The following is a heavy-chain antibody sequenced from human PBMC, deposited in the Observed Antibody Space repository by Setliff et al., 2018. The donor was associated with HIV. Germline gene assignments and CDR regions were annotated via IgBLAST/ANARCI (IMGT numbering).Heavy chain of an antibody. Sequence: PSETLSLTCTVSGGSISGYYWSWIRQPPGKGLEWIGYIYYIGNTNYNPSLKGRVTLSVDTSKNQLSLKLSSVTAADTAVYYCARGAVVTNYFDYWGQGTLVTVSS. CDR3: ARGAVVTNYFDY. V-gene: IGHV4-59*01. J-gene: IGHJ4*02. CDR1: GGSISGYY. CDR2: IYYIGNT. D-gene: IGHD2-15*01.